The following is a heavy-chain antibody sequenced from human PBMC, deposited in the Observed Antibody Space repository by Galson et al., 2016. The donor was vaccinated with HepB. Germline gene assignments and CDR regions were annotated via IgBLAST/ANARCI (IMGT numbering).Heavy chain of an antibody. J-gene: IGHJ3*01. CDR1: GFTFNTYN. D-gene: IGHD3-16*02. CDR3: AKDRGDYIWGTYRYTLDAFDV. Sequence: SLRLSCAASGFTFNTYNMNWVRQTPGKGLEIVSSITSSSSYIYYTDSVKGRFTISRDNAKNSLYLQMNSLRAEDTAIYYCAKDRGDYIWGTYRYTLDAFDVWGQGTMVAVSS. CDR2: ITSSSSYI. V-gene: IGHV3-21*01.